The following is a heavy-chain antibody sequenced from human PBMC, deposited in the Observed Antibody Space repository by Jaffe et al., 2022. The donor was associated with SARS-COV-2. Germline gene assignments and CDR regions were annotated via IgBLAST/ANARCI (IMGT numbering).Heavy chain of an antibody. Sequence: QLQLQESGPRLVKPSETLSLTCTVSGGSISTNNAFWGWIRQPPGKGLEWIGTIHYSGGTDYRPSLQSRVTLSVDTSRNQFSLTVNSVTAADTAVYFCARLSRVSTADYWGQGTLVIVS. D-gene: IGHD5-12*01. CDR2: IHYSGGT. V-gene: IGHV4-39*01. CDR1: GGSISTNNAF. CDR3: ARLSRVSTADY. J-gene: IGHJ4*02.